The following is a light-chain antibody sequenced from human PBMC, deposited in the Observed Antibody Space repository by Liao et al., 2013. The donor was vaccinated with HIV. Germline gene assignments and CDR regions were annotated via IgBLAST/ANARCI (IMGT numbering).Light chain of an antibody. J-gene: IGLJ1*01. CDR2: EDD. CDR3: QTWDIGTGV. CDR1: NIGSDT. V-gene: IGLV3-21*01. Sequence: SYELTQPPSVSVAPGQTATITCGGENIGSDTVHWYRQQPGQAPVLVIYEDDKRPSGIPERFSGSNSGSTATLTISGALAMDEADYYCQTWDIGTGVFGTGTKVTV.